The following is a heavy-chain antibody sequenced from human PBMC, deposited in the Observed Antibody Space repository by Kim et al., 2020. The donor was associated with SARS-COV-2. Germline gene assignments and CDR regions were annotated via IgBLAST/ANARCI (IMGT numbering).Heavy chain of an antibody. CDR1: GYTFTSYA. V-gene: IGHV1-3*01. CDR2: INAGNGNT. Sequence: ASVKVSCKASGYTFTSYAMHWVRQAPGQRLEWMGWINAGNGNTKYSQKFQGRVTITRDTSASTAYMELSSLRSEDTAVYYCAREGKLGWYVNYWGQGTLVTVSS. D-gene: IGHD6-19*01. CDR3: AREGKLGWYVNY. J-gene: IGHJ4*02.